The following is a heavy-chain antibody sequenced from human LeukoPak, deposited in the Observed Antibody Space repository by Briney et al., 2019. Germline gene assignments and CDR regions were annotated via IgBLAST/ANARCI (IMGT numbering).Heavy chain of an antibody. D-gene: IGHD4-17*01. J-gene: IGHJ6*02. CDR3: ARENYGDYSYGMDV. V-gene: IGHV3-9*01. CDR1: GFTFGDYA. CDR2: ISWNSGSI. Sequence: GRSLRLSCTASGFTFGDYAMHWVRQAPGKGLEWVSGISWNSGSIGYADSVKGRFTISRDNSKNTLYLQMNSLRAEDTAVYYCARENYGDYSYGMDVWGQGTTVTVSS.